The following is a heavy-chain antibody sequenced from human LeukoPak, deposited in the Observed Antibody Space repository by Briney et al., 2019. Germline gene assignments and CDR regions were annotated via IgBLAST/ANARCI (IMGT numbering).Heavy chain of an antibody. CDR3: ARGLPIAVAGTPPYMDV. CDR2: ISSSSSYI. Sequence: EGSLRLSCAASGFTFSSYSMNWVRQAPGKGLEWVSSISSSSSYIYYADSVKGRFTISRDNAKNSLYLQMNSLRAEDTAVYYCARGLPIAVAGTPPYMDVWGKGTTVTVSS. CDR1: GFTFSSYS. J-gene: IGHJ6*03. D-gene: IGHD6-19*01. V-gene: IGHV3-21*01.